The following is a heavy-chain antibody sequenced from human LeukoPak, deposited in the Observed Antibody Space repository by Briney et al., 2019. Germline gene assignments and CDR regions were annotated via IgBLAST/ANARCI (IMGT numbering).Heavy chain of an antibody. CDR3: AKDLNRGLPDY. CDR1: GFTFSSYA. J-gene: IGHJ4*02. CDR2: VSYDGSK. D-gene: IGHD2-21*01. V-gene: IGHV3-30*18. Sequence: GGSLRLSCVASGFTFSSYAMSWVRQAPGKGLEWVAVVSYDGSKYYADSVKGRFTISRDNSKNTLYLQMSSLRAEDTAVYYCAKDLNRGLPDYWGQGTLVTVSS.